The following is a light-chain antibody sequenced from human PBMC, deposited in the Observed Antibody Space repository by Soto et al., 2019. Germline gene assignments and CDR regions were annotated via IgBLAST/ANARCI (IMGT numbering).Light chain of an antibody. V-gene: IGLV2-14*01. CDR3: SSYTRSSTYV. Sequence: QSALTQPASVSGSPGQSITISCTGTSSDVGGYHYVSWYQQYPGKAPKVMIYDVSNRPSGVSNRFSGSKSGTTASLTISGLQAQDEADYYCSSYTRSSTYVFATGTKLTVL. CDR2: DVS. J-gene: IGLJ1*01. CDR1: SSDVGGYHY.